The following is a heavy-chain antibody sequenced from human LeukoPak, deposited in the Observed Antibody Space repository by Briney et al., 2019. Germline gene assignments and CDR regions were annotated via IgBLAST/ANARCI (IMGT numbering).Heavy chain of an antibody. CDR1: GFTYSNYA. CDR3: AKGAGQWLVPSEYFQY. Sequence: PGGSLRLSCAASGFTYSNYAMTWVRQAPGKGLEWVSSISSGGHSTYYAGSVKGRFTISRDNSKNTLYLRMNSLRAEDTAVYYCAKGAGQWLVPSEYFQYWGQGTLVTVSS. CDR2: ISSGGHST. V-gene: IGHV3-23*01. D-gene: IGHD6-19*01. J-gene: IGHJ1*01.